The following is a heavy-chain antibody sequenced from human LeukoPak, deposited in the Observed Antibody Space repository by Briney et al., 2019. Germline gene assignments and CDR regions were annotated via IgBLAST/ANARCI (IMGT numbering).Heavy chain of an antibody. CDR2: INPNSGGT. D-gene: IGHD6-6*01. V-gene: IGHV1-2*02. CDR3: ARDTEYSSSSRYYFDY. Sequence: ASVKVSCKASGYTFTGYYMHWVRQAPGQGLEWMGWINPNSGGTNYAQKFQGRVTMTRDTSISTAYMELSRLRSDDTAVYYCARDTEYSSSSRYYFDYWGQGTLVTVSS. J-gene: IGHJ4*02. CDR1: GYTFTGYY.